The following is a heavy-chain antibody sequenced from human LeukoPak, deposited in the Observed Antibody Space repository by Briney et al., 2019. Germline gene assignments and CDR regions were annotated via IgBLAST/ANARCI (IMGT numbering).Heavy chain of an antibody. D-gene: IGHD3-22*01. CDR3: ATDLIYYGNSGYNVHYFYY. V-gene: IGHV3-30*03. CDR1: GFTFSSYG. J-gene: IGHJ4*02. CDR2: ISYDGSNK. Sequence: GRSLRLSCAASGFTFSSYGMHWVRQAPGKGLEWVAVISYDGSNKYYADSVKGRFTISRDNSKNMLYLQMNSLRAEDTAVYYCATDLIYYGNSGYNVHYFYYWGQGTLVTVSS.